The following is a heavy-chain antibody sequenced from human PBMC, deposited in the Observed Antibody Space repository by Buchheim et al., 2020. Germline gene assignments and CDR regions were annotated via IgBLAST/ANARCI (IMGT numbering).Heavy chain of an antibody. D-gene: IGHD6-13*01. J-gene: IGHJ5*02. V-gene: IGHV3-48*01. Sequence: EVQLVESGGGLVQPGGSLRLSCAASGFSFNDYSMNWVRQAPGKGLEWVSYINDNSSTIHYADSVKGRFTISRDNAKNSLYLQMNNLRAEDTAVYCSARVYRNSWYGWFDPWGQGT. CDR1: GFSFNDYS. CDR3: ARVYRNSWYGWFDP. CDR2: INDNSSTI.